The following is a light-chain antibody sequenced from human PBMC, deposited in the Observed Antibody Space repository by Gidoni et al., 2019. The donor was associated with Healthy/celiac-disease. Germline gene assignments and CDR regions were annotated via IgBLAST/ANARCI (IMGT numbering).Light chain of an antibody. Sequence: QAVVTQEPSLTVSPGGTVTLTCGSSTGAVTSGHYPYWVQQKPGQAPRTLIYDTSNKHSWTPARFSGSLLGGKAALTLSGAQPEDEAEYYCLLSYSGALVVFGGGTKLTGL. CDR2: DTS. J-gene: IGLJ2*01. CDR1: TGAVTSGHY. V-gene: IGLV7-46*01. CDR3: LLSYSGALVV.